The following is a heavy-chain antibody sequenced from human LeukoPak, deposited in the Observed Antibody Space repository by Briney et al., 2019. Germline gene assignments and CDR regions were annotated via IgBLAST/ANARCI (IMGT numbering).Heavy chain of an antibody. CDR3: AFGPARPDY. V-gene: IGHV4-59*04. J-gene: IGHJ4*02. CDR1: GGSISSYY. D-gene: IGHD2-2*01. CDR2: IYYSGST. Sequence: SETLSLTCTVSGGSISSYYWSWIRQPPGKGLEWIGYIYYSGSTYYNPSLKSRVTISVDTSKNQFSLKLSSVTAADTAVYYCAFGPARPDYWGQGTLVTVSS.